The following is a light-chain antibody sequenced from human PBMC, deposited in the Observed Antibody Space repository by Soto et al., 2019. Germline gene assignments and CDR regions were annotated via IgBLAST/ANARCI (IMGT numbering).Light chain of an antibody. CDR2: GAS. J-gene: IGKJ1*01. Sequence: TQSPAILSVSPGDRVALSCRASQSVSINLAWIQQKPGQGHRLLIIGASTRATGIPDRFSGSGSGTDFTLTISRLEPEEFAVYYCKQYGSSPQAVGKGNKVDIK. V-gene: IGKV3-20*01. CDR1: QSVSIN. CDR3: KQYGSSPQA.